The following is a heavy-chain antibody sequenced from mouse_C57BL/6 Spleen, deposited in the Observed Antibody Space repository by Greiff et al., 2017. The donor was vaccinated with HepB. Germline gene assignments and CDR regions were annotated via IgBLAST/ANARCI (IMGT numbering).Heavy chain of an antibody. J-gene: IGHJ2*01. CDR3: AREDGNGYFDY. CDR2: IHPNSGSI. V-gene: IGHV1-64*01. Sequence: VQLQQPGAELVKPGASVKLSCKASGYTFTSYWMHWVKQRSGQGLEWIGMIHPNSGSINYNEKFKSKATLTVDKSSSTAYMQLSCLTSEDSAVYYCAREDGNGYFDYWGQGTTLTVSS. D-gene: IGHD2-1*01. CDR1: GYTFTSYW.